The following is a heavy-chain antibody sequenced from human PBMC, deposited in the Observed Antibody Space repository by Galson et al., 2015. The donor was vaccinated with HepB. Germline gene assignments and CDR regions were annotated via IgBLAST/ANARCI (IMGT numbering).Heavy chain of an antibody. CDR3: ARGSSGYLNWFDP. CDR2: IIPIFGTA. J-gene: IGHJ5*02. D-gene: IGHD3-22*01. Sequence: SVKVSCKASGGTFSSYAISWVRQAPGQGLEWMGGIIPIFGTANYAQKFQGRVTITADESTSTAYMELSSLRSEDTAVYYCARGSSGYLNWFDPWGQGTLVTVSS. V-gene: IGHV1-69*13. CDR1: GGTFSSYA.